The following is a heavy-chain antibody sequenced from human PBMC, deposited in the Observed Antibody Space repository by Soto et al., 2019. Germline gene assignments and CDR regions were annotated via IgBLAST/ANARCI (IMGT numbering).Heavy chain of an antibody. J-gene: IGHJ5*02. D-gene: IGHD3-3*01. V-gene: IGHV4-61*01. CDR1: GGSVSSGRVY. Sequence: XGSLRLTCTVSGGSVSSGRVYWSWNRQPPGKGLEWIGYIYYSGSTNYNPSLKSRVTISVDTSKNQFSLKLSSVTAADTAVYYCARSYDFWSGYPQTNLNWFDPWGQGTLVTVSS. CDR2: IYYSGST. CDR3: ARSYDFWSGYPQTNLNWFDP.